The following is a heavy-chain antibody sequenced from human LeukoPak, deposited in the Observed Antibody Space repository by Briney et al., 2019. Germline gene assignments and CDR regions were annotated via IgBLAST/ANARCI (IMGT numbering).Heavy chain of an antibody. V-gene: IGHV1-46*01. D-gene: IGHD3-22*01. Sequence: ASVKVSCKASGYTFTSYYMHWVRQAPGQGLEWMGIINPSGGSTSYAQKFQGRVTMTRDTSTSTVYMELSNLRSEDTAVYYCARDCGDSSGYCAEYFQHWGQGTLVTVSS. CDR3: ARDCGDSSGYCAEYFQH. J-gene: IGHJ1*01. CDR2: INPSGGST. CDR1: GYTFTSYY.